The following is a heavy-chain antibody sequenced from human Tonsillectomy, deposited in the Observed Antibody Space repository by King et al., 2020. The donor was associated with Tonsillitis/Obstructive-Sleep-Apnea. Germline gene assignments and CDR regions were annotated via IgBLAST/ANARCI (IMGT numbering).Heavy chain of an antibody. CDR3: ARLWDIVVVVAAKGAFDI. CDR2: IYYSGST. V-gene: IGHV4-39*01. CDR1: GGSISSSSYY. D-gene: IGHD2-15*01. Sequence: QLQESGPGLVKPSENLSLTCTVSGGSISSSSYYWGWIRQPPGKGLEWIGSIYYSGSTYYNTSLKSRVTISVDTSKNQFSLKLSSVTAADTAVYYCARLWDIVVVVAAKGAFDIWGQGTMVTVSS. J-gene: IGHJ3*02.